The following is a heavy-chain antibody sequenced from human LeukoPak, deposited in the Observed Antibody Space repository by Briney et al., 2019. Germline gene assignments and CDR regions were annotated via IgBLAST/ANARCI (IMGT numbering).Heavy chain of an antibody. D-gene: IGHD5-18*01. J-gene: IGHJ4*02. CDR3: ARDKGRYSYSPYPFDY. Sequence: SVKVSCKASGGTFSSYTISWVRQAPGQGLEWMGRIIPILGIANYAQKFQGRVTITADKSTSTAYMELSSLRSEDTAVYYCARDKGRYSYSPYPFDYWGQGTLVTVSS. CDR1: GGTFSSYT. V-gene: IGHV1-69*04. CDR2: IIPILGIA.